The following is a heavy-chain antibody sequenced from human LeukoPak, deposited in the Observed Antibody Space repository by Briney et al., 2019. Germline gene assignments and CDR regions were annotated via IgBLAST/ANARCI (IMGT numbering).Heavy chain of an antibody. J-gene: IGHJ4*02. CDR3: ARHYANSGYYSYFDY. D-gene: IGHD3-22*01. Sequence: PSETLSLTCTVSGGSISSSSYYWDWIRQPPGKGLEWIGSIYYSGSTDYNPSLKSRNTISVDTSKNQFSLKLNSVTAADTAVYYCARHYANSGYYSYFDYWGQGTLVTVSS. CDR1: GGSISSSSYY. CDR2: IYYSGST. V-gene: IGHV4-39*01.